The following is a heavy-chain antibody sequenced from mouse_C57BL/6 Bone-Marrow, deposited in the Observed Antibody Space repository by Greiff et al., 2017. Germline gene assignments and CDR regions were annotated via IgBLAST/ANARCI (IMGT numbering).Heavy chain of an antibody. CDR1: GYTFTDHT. CDR3: ANRWLLRRYAMDY. D-gene: IGHD2-3*01. Sequence: VKLVESDAELVKPGASVKISCKVSGYTFTDHTIHWMKQRPEQGLEWIGYIYPRDGSTKYNEKFKGKATLTADKSSSTAYMQLNSLTSEDSAVYFCANRWLLRRYAMDYWGQGTSVTVSS. V-gene: IGHV1-78*01. CDR2: IYPRDGST. J-gene: IGHJ4*01.